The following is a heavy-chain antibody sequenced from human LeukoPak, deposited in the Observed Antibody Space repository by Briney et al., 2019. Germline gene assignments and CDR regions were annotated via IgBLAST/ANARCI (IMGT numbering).Heavy chain of an antibody. CDR2: ISGDGDTT. J-gene: IGHJ4*02. Sequence: GGSLRLSCAASGFTFGDYAMHWVRQAPGKGLEWVCVISGDGDTTKYADSVKGRFTISRDNSKKSLYLQMNSLRTEDTALYYCAKDMSGGVDYWGQGTLVTVSS. D-gene: IGHD3-10*02. CDR3: AKDMSGGVDY. CDR1: GFTFGDYA. V-gene: IGHV3-43*02.